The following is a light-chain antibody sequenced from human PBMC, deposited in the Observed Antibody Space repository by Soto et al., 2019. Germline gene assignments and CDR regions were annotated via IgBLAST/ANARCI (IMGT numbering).Light chain of an antibody. J-gene: IGLJ2*01. Sequence: QSVLTQPPSVSAAPGQKVTISCSGSSSNIGNKYVSWYQQLPGTAPKLLIYDNNKRPSGIPDRFSGSKSGTSATLGSTGLQTGDEADYYCGTWDSSLSAHVVFCGGSKLTVL. CDR1: SSNIGNKY. CDR3: GTWDSSLSAHVV. CDR2: DNN. V-gene: IGLV1-51*01.